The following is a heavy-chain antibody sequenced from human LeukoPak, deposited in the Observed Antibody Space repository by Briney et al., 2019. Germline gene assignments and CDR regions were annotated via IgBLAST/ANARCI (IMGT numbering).Heavy chain of an antibody. CDR1: GYTFTSYD. Sequence: GASVKVSCKASGYTFTSYDINWVRQATGQGLEWMGWMNPNSGNTGYAQKFQGRVTITRNTSISTAYMELSSLRSEDTAVYYCARDSRDGYNLGIAFDIWGQGTMVTVSS. J-gene: IGHJ3*02. D-gene: IGHD5-24*01. CDR3: ARDSRDGYNLGIAFDI. V-gene: IGHV1-8*03. CDR2: MNPNSGNT.